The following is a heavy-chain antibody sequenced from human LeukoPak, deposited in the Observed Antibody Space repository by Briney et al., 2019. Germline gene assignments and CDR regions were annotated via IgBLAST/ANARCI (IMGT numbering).Heavy chain of an antibody. V-gene: IGHV3-21*01. J-gene: IGHJ4*02. CDR3: ARLGRFLRVDYFDY. D-gene: IGHD3-10*01. CDR1: GFTFSSYS. Sequence: PGGSLRLSCVGSGFTFSSYSMTWVRQAPGKGLQWVSSISTSSSYIYYADSMKGRFTISRDNAKNSLYLQMNSLTADDTAVYYCARLGRFLRVDYFDYWGQGSLVTVSS. CDR2: ISTSSSYI.